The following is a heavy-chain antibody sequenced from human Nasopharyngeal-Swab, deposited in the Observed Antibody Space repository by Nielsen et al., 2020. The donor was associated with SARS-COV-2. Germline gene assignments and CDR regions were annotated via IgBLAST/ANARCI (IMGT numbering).Heavy chain of an antibody. CDR2: IHSAGDT. J-gene: IGHJ3*02. D-gene: IGHD3-3*01. Sequence: GESLKISCAASGFTFSSYDMHWVRQATGKSLEWVSGIHSAGDTYYPGSVKGRFTISRENAKNSLYLQMNSLRAEDTALYYCAREVPLTIFGVVIPSHDAFDIWGQGTMVTVSS. CDR1: GFTFSSYD. CDR3: AREVPLTIFGVVIPSHDAFDI. V-gene: IGHV3-13*01.